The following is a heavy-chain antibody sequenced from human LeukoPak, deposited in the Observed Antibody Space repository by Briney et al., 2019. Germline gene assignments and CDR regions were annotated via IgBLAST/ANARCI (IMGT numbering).Heavy chain of an antibody. J-gene: IGHJ5*02. V-gene: IGHV3-30*18. Sequence: GGSLRLSCAASGFTFSSYGMHWVRQAPGKGLEWVAVISYDGSNKYYADSVKGRFTISRDNSKNTLYLQMNSLRAEDTAVYYCAKGSLGVTLYNWFDPWGQGTLVTVSS. CDR3: AKGSLGVTLYNWFDP. D-gene: IGHD3-22*01. CDR1: GFTFSSYG. CDR2: ISYDGSNK.